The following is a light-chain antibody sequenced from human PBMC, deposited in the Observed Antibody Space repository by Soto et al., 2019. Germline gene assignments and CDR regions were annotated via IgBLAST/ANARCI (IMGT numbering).Light chain of an antibody. J-gene: IGLJ3*02. Sequence: QSALTQPRSVSGSPGQSVTISCTGTSSDVGGYNYVSWYQQNPGKAPKLMIHDVTKRPSGVPDRFSGSKSGNTASLTISGLQAEDEADYHCQAWAFGIHWVFGGGTKLTVL. CDR2: DVT. CDR3: QAWAFGIHWV. V-gene: IGLV2-11*01. CDR1: SSDVGGYNY.